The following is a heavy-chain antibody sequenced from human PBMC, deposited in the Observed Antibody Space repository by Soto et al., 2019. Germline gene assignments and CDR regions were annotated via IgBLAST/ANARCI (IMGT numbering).Heavy chain of an antibody. CDR2: ISSNGRST. Sequence: PGGSLRLSCATSGFTFSTYAMHWVRQAPGKGLEYVSAISSNGRSTYYANSVKGRFTISRDNSKNTLYLQMDSLRAEDMAVCYCARDRCTNGVCYAPSDYWGQGTLVTVSS. V-gene: IGHV3-64*01. D-gene: IGHD2-8*01. J-gene: IGHJ4*02. CDR1: GFTFSTYA. CDR3: ARDRCTNGVCYAPSDY.